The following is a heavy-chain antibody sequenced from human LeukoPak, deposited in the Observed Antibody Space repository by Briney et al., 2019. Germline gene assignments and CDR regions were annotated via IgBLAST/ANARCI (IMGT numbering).Heavy chain of an antibody. CDR2: IYYSGST. Sequence: ASETLSLTCTVSGGSISSSSYYWGWIRQPPGKGLEWIGSIYYSGSTYYNPPLKSRVTISVDTSKNQFSLKLSSVTAADTAVYYCARGGYCSSTSCFNDAFDIWGQGTMVTVSS. J-gene: IGHJ3*02. D-gene: IGHD2-2*01. CDR3: ARGGYCSSTSCFNDAFDI. CDR1: GGSISSSSYY. V-gene: IGHV4-39*07.